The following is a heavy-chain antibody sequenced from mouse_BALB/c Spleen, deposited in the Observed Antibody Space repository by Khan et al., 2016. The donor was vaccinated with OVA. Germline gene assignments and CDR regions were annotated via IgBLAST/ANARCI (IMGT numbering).Heavy chain of an antibody. D-gene: IGHD1-1*02. CDR3: ASGGYWYFDV. J-gene: IGHJ1*01. CDR2: INTYTGEP. CDR1: GYPFTNYG. Sequence: QIQLVQSGPELKKPGETVKISCKASGYPFTNYGMNWVKQAPGKGLKWMGWINTYTGEPTYTDDFKGRFAFSLETSASTAYLQIDNRKNEDTASYFCASGGYWYFDVWGAGTTVTVSS. V-gene: IGHV9-3-1*01.